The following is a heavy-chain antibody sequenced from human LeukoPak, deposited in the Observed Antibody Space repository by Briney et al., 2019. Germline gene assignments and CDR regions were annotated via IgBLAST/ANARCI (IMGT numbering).Heavy chain of an antibody. V-gene: IGHV3-30*02. CDR1: GFTFNNYG. CDR3: AKGPLGQATDFDS. D-gene: IGHD1-26*01. Sequence: GGSLRLSCVASGFTFNNYGIHWVRQAPGKGLEWVAFIRFDGNKIFYGDSVKGRFTISRDNSKNTLYLQMNSLKGEDTAVYYCAKGPLGQATDFDSWGQGTLVTVSS. CDR2: IRFDGNKI. J-gene: IGHJ4*02.